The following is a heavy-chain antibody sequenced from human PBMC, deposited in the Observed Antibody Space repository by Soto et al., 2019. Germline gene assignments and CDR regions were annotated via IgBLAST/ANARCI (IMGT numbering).Heavy chain of an antibody. CDR1: GNTFTSYD. CDR3: TREDSIIIPAVADF. Sequence: ASVKVSCKASGNTFTSYDINWVRQATGHGLEWMGWINPNSGNIGYAQKFQGRVTMTRDTAIRTAYMEVSRLRAEDTAVYYCTREDSIIIPAVADFWGQGTLVTVYS. V-gene: IGHV1-8*01. D-gene: IGHD6-19*01. CDR2: INPNSGNI. J-gene: IGHJ4*02.